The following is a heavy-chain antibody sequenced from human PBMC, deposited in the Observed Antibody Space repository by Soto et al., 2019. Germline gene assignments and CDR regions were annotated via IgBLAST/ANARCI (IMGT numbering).Heavy chain of an antibody. CDR2: IGTAGDT. D-gene: IGHD2-15*01. Sequence: EVQLVESGGGLVKPGGSLRLSCPASGFTLSNYDRHWVRQVPGKGLEWVSTIGTAGDTYYPGSVKGRFTISRENAKNSLYLQMNSLRAEDTAVYYCARGRLISLYYFDYWGQGTLVTVSS. CDR3: ARGRLISLYYFDY. CDR1: GFTLSNYD. V-gene: IGHV3-13*01. J-gene: IGHJ4*02.